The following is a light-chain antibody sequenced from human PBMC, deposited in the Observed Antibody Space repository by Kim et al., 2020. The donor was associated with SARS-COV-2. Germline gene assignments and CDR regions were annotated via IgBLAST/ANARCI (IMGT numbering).Light chain of an antibody. J-gene: IGKJ1*01. CDR2: GAS. CDR3: HQCDTSPWT. CDR1: QTISSLY. V-gene: IGKV3-20*01. Sequence: SPGEKCTLSYRASQTISSLYLAWYQHKPGQAPRLLISGASSRAAGIPDRFSGSGSGTDFTLTISRLEPEDFAVYFCHQCDTSPWTFGQGTKVDIK.